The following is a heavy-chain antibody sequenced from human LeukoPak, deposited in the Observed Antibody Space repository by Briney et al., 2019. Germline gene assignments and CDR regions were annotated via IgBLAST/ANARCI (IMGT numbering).Heavy chain of an antibody. V-gene: IGHV4-34*01. Sequence: SETLSLTCAVYGGSFSGYYWSWIRQPPGKGLEWIGEINHSGSTNYNPSLKSRVTISGDTSKNQFSLRLSSVTAADTAVYYCARGYCSGGSCYYYYYYMDVWGKGTTVTVSS. CDR3: ARGYCSGGSCYYYYYYMDV. CDR1: GGSFSGYY. D-gene: IGHD2-15*01. J-gene: IGHJ6*03. CDR2: INHSGST.